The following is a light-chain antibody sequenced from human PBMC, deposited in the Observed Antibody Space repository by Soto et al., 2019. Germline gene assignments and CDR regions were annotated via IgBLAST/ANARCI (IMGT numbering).Light chain of an antibody. CDR3: QQRSSWPPT. V-gene: IGKV3-11*01. Sequence: ILLTQSPSTLSLSPGERATLSCRASQSVSSYLAWYQQRPGQAPRLLIYDASNRATGVPARFSGSGSGTDFTLTISSLEPEDFEVYYCQQRSSWPPTFGQGTRLEIK. CDR2: DAS. J-gene: IGKJ5*01. CDR1: QSVSSY.